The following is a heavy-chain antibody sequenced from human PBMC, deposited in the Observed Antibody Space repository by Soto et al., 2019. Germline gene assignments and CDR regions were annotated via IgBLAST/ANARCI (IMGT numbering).Heavy chain of an antibody. J-gene: IGHJ4*02. CDR2: INPNSGYT. V-gene: IGHV1-2*04. CDR1: GYTFTGYY. D-gene: IGHD6-19*01. CDR3: ARDCGSGWYYFDY. Sequence: ASVKVSCQASGYTFTGYYRHWVRQAPGKGLEWMGWINPNSGYTNYAQKFQGWVTMTRDTSISTAYMELSRLRSDDTAVYYCARDCGSGWYYFDYWGQGTLVTVSS.